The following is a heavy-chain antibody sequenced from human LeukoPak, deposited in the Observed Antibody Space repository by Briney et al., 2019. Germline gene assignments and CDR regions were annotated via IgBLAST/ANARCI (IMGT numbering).Heavy chain of an antibody. CDR3: ARVIKVGYGFSHYYYGMDV. CDR2: INTNTGNP. Sequence: ASVKVSCKASGYTFTSYAMNWVRQAPGQGLEWMGWINTNTGNPTYAQGFTGRFVFSLDTSVSTAYLQISSLKAEDTAVYYCARVIKVGYGFSHYYYGMDVWGQGTTVTVSS. CDR1: GYTFTSYA. D-gene: IGHD5-18*01. J-gene: IGHJ6*02. V-gene: IGHV7-4-1*02.